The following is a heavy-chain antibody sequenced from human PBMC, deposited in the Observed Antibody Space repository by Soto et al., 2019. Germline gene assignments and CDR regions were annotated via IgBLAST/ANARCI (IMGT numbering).Heavy chain of an antibody. CDR1: GGSISSSSYY. Sequence: SETLSLTCTVSGGSISSSSYYWGWIRQPPGKGLEWIGSIYYSGSTYYNPSLKSRVTISVDTSKNQFSLKLSSVTAADTAVYYCARHEGPSLSNPMSYGYYYGMDVWVQGTTVTVSS. D-gene: IGHD5-18*01. CDR3: ARHEGPSLSNPMSYGYYYGMDV. V-gene: IGHV4-39*01. CDR2: IYYSGST. J-gene: IGHJ6*02.